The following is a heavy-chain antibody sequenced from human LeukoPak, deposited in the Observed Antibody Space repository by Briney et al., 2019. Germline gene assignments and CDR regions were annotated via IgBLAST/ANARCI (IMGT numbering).Heavy chain of an antibody. Sequence: GGSLRLSCAASGFTFSRHGMHWVRQAPGKGLEWVAVISDDGRTEYYADSVRGRFTISRDNSKNTVSLQMNSLREDDTAVFYCTKEGATGSRYNFDFRGQGTLVTVSS. CDR2: ISDDGRTE. CDR3: TKEGATGSRYNFDF. D-gene: IGHD2-15*01. J-gene: IGHJ4*02. CDR1: GFTFSRHG. V-gene: IGHV3-30*18.